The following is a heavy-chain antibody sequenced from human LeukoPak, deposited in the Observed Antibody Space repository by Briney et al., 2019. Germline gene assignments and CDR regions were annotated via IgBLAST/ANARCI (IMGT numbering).Heavy chain of an antibody. V-gene: IGHV1-18*01. CDR1: GYTFTSYG. CDR3: ARGGPVRGYFDWLPPREDYYYMDV. D-gene: IGHD3-9*01. CDR2: ISAYNGNT. Sequence: ASVKVSCKASGYTFTSYGISWVRQAPGQGLEWMGWISAYNGNTNYAQKLQGRVTMTTDTSTSTAYMELRSLRSDDTAVYYCARGGPVRGYFDWLPPREDYYYMDVWGKGTTVTISS. J-gene: IGHJ6*03.